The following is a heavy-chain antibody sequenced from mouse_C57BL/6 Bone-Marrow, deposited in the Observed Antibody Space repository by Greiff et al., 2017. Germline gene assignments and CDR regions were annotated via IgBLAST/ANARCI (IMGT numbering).Heavy chain of an antibody. V-gene: IGHV1-81*01. CDR3: ARGYYSNYDGYFDV. CDR1: GYTFTSYG. D-gene: IGHD2-5*01. CDR2: IYPRSGNT. Sequence: VQLQQSGAELARPGASVKLSCKASGYTFTSYGISWVKQRTGQGLEWIGEIYPRSGNTYYNEKFKGKATLTADKSSSTAYMELRSLTSEDSAVYFCARGYYSNYDGYFDVWGTGTTVTASS. J-gene: IGHJ1*03.